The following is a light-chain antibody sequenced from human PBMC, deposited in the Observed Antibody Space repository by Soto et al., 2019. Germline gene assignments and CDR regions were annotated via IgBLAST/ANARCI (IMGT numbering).Light chain of an antibody. Sequence: QTVVTQEPSFQVSPGRTVTLTCGLSSGSVSTSYYPSWYQQTPGQAPRTLIYSTNTRSSGVPDRFSGSILGNKAALTITGAQADDESDYYCVLYMGSGISVFGGGTKVTVL. V-gene: IGLV8-61*01. CDR3: VLYMGSGISV. CDR1: SGSVSTSYY. J-gene: IGLJ2*01. CDR2: STN.